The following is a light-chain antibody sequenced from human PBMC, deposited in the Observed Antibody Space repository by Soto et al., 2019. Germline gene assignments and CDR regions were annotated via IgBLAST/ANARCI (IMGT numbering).Light chain of an antibody. V-gene: IGKV1-5*03. CDR3: QQYDTYPRT. Sequence: DIQMTQSPSTLSASVGDRVNITCRASQSFITWLAWYQQKPGKAPKLLIYKASSLQSGVPSRFSRSGSGSEVTHTISSLQPDDFATYCCQQYDTYPRTFGQGTTVEIK. CDR2: KAS. J-gene: IGKJ1*01. CDR1: QSFITW.